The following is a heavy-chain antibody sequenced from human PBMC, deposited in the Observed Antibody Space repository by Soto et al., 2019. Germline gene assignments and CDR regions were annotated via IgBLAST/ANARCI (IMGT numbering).Heavy chain of an antibody. CDR2: IYYSGST. J-gene: IGHJ4*02. Sequence: SETLSLTCTVSGGSISSSSYYWGWIRQPPGKGLEWIGSIYYSGSTYYNPSLKSRVTISVDTSKNQFSLRLSSVTAADTAVYYCARSGRWLQLRPFDYWGQGTLVTVSS. CDR3: ARSGRWLQLRPFDY. V-gene: IGHV4-39*01. D-gene: IGHD5-12*01. CDR1: GGSISSSSYY.